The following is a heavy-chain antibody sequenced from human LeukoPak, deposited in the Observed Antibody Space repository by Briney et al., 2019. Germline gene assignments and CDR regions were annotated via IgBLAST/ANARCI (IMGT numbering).Heavy chain of an antibody. J-gene: IGHJ4*02. V-gene: IGHV1-2*02. D-gene: IGHD3-10*01. CDR2: INPNSGGT. CDR1: GYTFTGYY. Sequence: ASVKVSCKASGYTFTGYYMHWVRQAPGQGLEWMGWINPNSGGTNYAQKFQSRVTRTRDTSISTAYMELSRLRSDDTAVYYCARGALLLWFGESNDYWGQGTLVTVSS. CDR3: ARGALLLWFGESNDY.